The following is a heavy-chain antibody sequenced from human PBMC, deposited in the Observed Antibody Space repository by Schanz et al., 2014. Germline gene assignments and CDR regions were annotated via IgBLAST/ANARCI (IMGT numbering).Heavy chain of an antibody. CDR1: GFTFTTFA. Sequence: EQVLESGGGFVQPGGSLRLSCATSGFTFTTFAMTWVRQAPGQGLEKVAVTSTDGTKTYYAASVRGRFTISRDNSKNTVYLQMNSLRSEDTAVYYCTRDRGALINHNDALDLWGQGTMVSVSS. CDR3: TRDRGALINHNDALDL. D-gene: IGHD3-16*01. V-gene: IGHV3-30*04. CDR2: TSTDGTKT. J-gene: IGHJ3*01.